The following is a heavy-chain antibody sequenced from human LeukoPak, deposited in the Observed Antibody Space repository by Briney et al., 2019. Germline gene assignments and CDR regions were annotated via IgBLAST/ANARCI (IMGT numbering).Heavy chain of an antibody. CDR3: ARGGYSSSWYYFDY. J-gene: IGHJ4*02. V-gene: IGHV1-2*06. Sequence: ASVKVSCKASGYTFTGYYMHRVRQAPGQGLEWMGRINPNSGGTNYAQKFQGRVTMTRDTSISTAYMELSRLRSDDTAVYYCARGGYSSSWYYFDYWGQGTLVTVSS. D-gene: IGHD6-13*01. CDR1: GYTFTGYY. CDR2: INPNSGGT.